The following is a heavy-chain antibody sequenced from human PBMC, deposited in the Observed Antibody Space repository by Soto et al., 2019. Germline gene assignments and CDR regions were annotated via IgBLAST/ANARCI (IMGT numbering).Heavy chain of an antibody. Sequence: QVQLQQWGAGLLKPSETLSLTCAVYGGSFSGYYWSWIRQPPGKGLEWIGEINHSGSTNYNPSLKSRVTISVDTSNNQFSLKLSSVTAADTAVYYCASGRVPVLASPAAAANWFDPWGQGTLVTVSS. D-gene: IGHD2-2*01. CDR2: INHSGST. CDR3: ASGRVPVLASPAAAANWFDP. V-gene: IGHV4-34*01. J-gene: IGHJ5*02. CDR1: GGSFSGYY.